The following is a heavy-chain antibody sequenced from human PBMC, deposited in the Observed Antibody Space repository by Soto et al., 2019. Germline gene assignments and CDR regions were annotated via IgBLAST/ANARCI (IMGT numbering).Heavy chain of an antibody. V-gene: IGHV1-69*06. CDR3: ASSYGTSWYGDY. J-gene: IGHJ4*02. CDR1: GGDFRNYA. Sequence: QVQLVQSGSEVKRPGSSVKVSCKASGGDFRNYALTWVRQAPGQGLEWMGGFIPMSETPKYAQKFQGRVTITADTSTTTAYMELTSLRYDDTAVYYCASSYGTSWYGDYWGQGTLVTVS. D-gene: IGHD6-13*01. CDR2: FIPMSETP.